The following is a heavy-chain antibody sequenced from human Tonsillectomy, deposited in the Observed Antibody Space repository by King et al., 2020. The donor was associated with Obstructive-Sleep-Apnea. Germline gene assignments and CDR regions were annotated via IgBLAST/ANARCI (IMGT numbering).Heavy chain of an antibody. CDR1: GGSFSGYY. J-gene: IGHJ6*02. Sequence: VQLQQWGEGLLKPSETLALTCAVYGGSFSGYYWSWIRQPPGKGLEWIGEINHSGSTNYNPSLKSRVTISVDTSKNQFSLKLTSVTAADTAIYYCARSSWDVWGQGTTVTVCS. CDR2: INHSGST. CDR3: ARSSWDV. V-gene: IGHV4-34*01.